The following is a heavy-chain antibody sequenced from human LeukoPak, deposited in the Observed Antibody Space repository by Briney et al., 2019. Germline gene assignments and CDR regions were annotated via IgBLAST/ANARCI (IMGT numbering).Heavy chain of an antibody. J-gene: IGHJ3*02. CDR1: GFTFSSYS. CDR2: ISSSSSYI. D-gene: IGHD4-17*01. V-gene: IGHV3-21*01. Sequence: GGSLRLSCAASGFTFSSYSMNWVRQAPGKGLEWVSSISSSSSYIYYADSVKGRFTISRDNAKNSLYLQMNSLRAEDTAVYYCARGFYGDYVYRDAFDMWGQGTMVTVSS. CDR3: ARGFYGDYVYRDAFDM.